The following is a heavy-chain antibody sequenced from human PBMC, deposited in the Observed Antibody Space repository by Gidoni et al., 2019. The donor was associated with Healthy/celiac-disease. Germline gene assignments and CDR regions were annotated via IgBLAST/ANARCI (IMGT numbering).Heavy chain of an antibody. Sequence: QLQLQESGPGLLKPSETLSLTCTVSGGSVFSSSHYWGWIRPPPGKGLAWIGSIHYSGSTFYNPSLESRVTISVDTSKNQFSLKLSSVTAADTAVYYCARRRDYGGNLVFDYWGQGTLVTVSS. V-gene: IGHV4-39*01. CDR2: IHYSGST. CDR1: GGSVFSSSHY. CDR3: ARRRDYGGNLVFDY. D-gene: IGHD4-17*01. J-gene: IGHJ4*02.